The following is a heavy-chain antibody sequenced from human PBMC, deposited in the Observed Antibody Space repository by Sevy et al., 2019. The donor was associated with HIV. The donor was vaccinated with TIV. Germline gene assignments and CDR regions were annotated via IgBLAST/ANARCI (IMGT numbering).Heavy chain of an antibody. D-gene: IGHD6-19*01. V-gene: IGHV3-30-3*01. J-gene: IGHJ4*02. CDR3: ARGPGGGWYGY. CDR1: GFTFSSYA. Sequence: GGSLRLSCAASGFTFSSYAMHWVRRAPGKGLEWVAVISYDGSNKYYADSVKGRFTISRDNSKNTLYLQMNSLRAEDTAVYYCARGPGGGWYGYWGQGTLVTVSS. CDR2: ISYDGSNK.